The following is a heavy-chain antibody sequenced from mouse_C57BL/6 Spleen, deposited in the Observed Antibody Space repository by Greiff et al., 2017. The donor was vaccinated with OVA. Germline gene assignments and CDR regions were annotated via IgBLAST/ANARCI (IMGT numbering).Heavy chain of an antibody. Sequence: ESGPELVKPGASVKISCKASGYAFSSSWMNWVKQRPGQGLEWIGRIYPGDGDTNYNGKFKGKATLTADKSSSTAYMQLSSLTSEDSAVYVCARWDYYGSRYDYWGQGTTLTVSS. CDR2: IYPGDGDT. D-gene: IGHD1-1*01. CDR1: GYAFSSSW. CDR3: ARWDYYGSRYDY. J-gene: IGHJ2*01. V-gene: IGHV1-82*01.